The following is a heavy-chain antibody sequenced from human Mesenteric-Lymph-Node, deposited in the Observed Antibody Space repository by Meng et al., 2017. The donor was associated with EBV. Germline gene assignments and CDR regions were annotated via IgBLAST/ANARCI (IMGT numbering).Heavy chain of an antibody. D-gene: IGHD3-16*01. V-gene: IGHV3-74*01. CDR3: AREVGGPGY. CDR2: IYSDGATT. CDR1: GFTFSSYA. Sequence: EVHLVESGGGLVQPGGSLRLSCAASGFTFSSYAMHWVRQAPGKGLVWVSRIYSDGATTGYADSVKDRFTISRDNAKKTLYLQMNSLRAEDTAVYYCAREVGGPGYWGQGTLVTVSS. J-gene: IGHJ4*02.